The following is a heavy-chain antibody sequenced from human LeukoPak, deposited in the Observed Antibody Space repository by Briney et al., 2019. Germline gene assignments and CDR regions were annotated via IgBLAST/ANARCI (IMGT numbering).Heavy chain of an antibody. J-gene: IGHJ5*02. Sequence: PSETLSLTCAVYGGSFSGYYWSWIRQPPGKGLEWIGEINHSGSTNYNPSLKSRVTISVDTSKNQLSLKLSSVTAADTAVYYCAREAGIAVAGTGWFDPWGQGNLVTVSS. V-gene: IGHV4-34*01. D-gene: IGHD6-19*01. CDR2: INHSGST. CDR3: AREAGIAVAGTGWFDP. CDR1: GGSFSGYY.